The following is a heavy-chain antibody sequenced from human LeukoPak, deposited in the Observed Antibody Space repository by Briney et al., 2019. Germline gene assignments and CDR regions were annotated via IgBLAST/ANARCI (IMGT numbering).Heavy chain of an antibody. CDR1: GGSISSYY. CDR3: ASVKLGYYYDTNGYFDS. Sequence: SETLSLTCTVSGGSISSYYWSWIRQPPGKGLEWIGYIYASGSTIYNPSLKGRVTISVDTSKNQFSLQLNAVTAADTALYFCASVKLGYYYDTNGYFDSWGQGIPVTVSS. D-gene: IGHD3-22*01. J-gene: IGHJ4*02. V-gene: IGHV4-4*09. CDR2: IYASGST.